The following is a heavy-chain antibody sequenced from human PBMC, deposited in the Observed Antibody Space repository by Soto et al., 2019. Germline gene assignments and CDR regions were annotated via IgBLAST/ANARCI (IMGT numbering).Heavy chain of an antibody. J-gene: IGHJ6*02. CDR3: ARRTNAVAGADYYYGLDV. V-gene: IGHV5-51*01. CDR1: GYSFTNHW. CDR2: VYPGDSDI. D-gene: IGHD6-19*01. Sequence: LKISCKCSGYSFTNHWIAWVRQMPGKGLEWMGIVYPGDSDIRYSPSFQGQVTISADKSITTAYLQWSSLKASDTAMYYCARRTNAVAGADYYYGLDVWGQGTTVTVSS.